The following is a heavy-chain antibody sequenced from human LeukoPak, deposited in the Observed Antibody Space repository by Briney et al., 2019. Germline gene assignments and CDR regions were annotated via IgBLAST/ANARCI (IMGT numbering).Heavy chain of an antibody. D-gene: IGHD4-17*01. Sequence: GSSVTVTFRSSGCTFSSYAISWLRQAPGQGMEWMGGFIPIFDTESYEQKFQGTVTITTDKSTSTAYMELCMLRSEDTAVYYCAGSPSWGLTRVVNLWFDYWGQGTLVTVSS. CDR2: FIPIFDTE. CDR1: GCTFSSYA. J-gene: IGHJ4*02. CDR3: AGSPSWGLTRVVNLWFDY. V-gene: IGHV1-69*05.